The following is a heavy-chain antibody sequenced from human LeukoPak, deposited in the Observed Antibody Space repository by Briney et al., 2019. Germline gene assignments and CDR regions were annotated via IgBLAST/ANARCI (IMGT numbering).Heavy chain of an antibody. J-gene: IGHJ6*03. V-gene: IGHV4-61*02. CDR2: IYTSGST. CDR3: ASSSGTGSYYNYYYMDV. CDR1: GGSISSGSYY. D-gene: IGHD1-26*01. Sequence: SETLSLTCTVSGGSISSGSYYWSWIRQPAGKGLEWIGRIYTSGSTNYNPSLKSRVTISVDTSKNQFSLKLSSVTAAGTAVYYCASSSGTGSYYNYYYMDVWGKGTTVTVSS.